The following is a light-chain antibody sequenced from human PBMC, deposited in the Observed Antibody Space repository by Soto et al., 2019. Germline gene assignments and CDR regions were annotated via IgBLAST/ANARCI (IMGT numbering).Light chain of an antibody. Sequence: IEMTLSPATLSVTPKERATLSCRASQSVSSNLVWYQQKPGQAPRLLIYGASTRVTGIPARFSGSGSGTEFTLTISSLQSEDFAVYYCQQYHNLWTSGQGAIVDI. CDR1: QSVSSN. CDR2: GAS. CDR3: QQYHNLWT. J-gene: IGKJ1*01. V-gene: IGKV3-15*01.